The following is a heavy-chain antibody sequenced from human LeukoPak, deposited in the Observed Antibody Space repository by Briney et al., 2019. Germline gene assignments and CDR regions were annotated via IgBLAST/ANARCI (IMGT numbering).Heavy chain of an antibody. V-gene: IGHV1-8*01. Sequence: ASVKVSCKASGYTFTSYDINWVRQATGQGLEWTGWMNPNSGNTGYAQKFQGRVTMTRNTSISTAYMELSSLRSEDTAVYYCARVSATMVRGVLFGYHGMDVWGQGTTVTVSS. CDR1: GYTFTSYD. CDR2: MNPNSGNT. J-gene: IGHJ6*02. D-gene: IGHD3-10*01. CDR3: ARVSATMVRGVLFGYHGMDV.